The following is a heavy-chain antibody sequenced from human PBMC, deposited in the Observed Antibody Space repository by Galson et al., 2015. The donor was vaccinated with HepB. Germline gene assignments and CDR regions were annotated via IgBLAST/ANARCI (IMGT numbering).Heavy chain of an antibody. D-gene: IGHD2-21*01. Sequence: SLRLSCAATGFTFSSYAMTWDRQAPGKGLEWVSSISGSGTRTFYADSVKGRLTISRDNSKNTVYLQMNNLRTEDTALYYCARRGENYPFDYWGQGTLVTVSS. CDR1: GFTFSSYA. V-gene: IGHV3-23*01. CDR3: ARRGENYPFDY. J-gene: IGHJ4*02. CDR2: ISGSGTRT.